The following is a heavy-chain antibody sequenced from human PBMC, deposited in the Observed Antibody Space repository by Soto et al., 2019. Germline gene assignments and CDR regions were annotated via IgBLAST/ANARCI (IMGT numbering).Heavy chain of an antibody. CDR1: GYTITSYY. D-gene: IGHD2-15*01. J-gene: IGHJ3*02. V-gene: IGHV1-69*02. CDR2: INPIVGIA. Sequence: EASVKVSCKASGYTITSYYMHWVRHAPGQGLEWMGRINPIVGIANYAQKFQGRVTITADKSTSTAYMELSSLRSEDTAVYYCASPYCSGGSCHSGAFDIWGQGTMVTVSS. CDR3: ASPYCSGGSCHSGAFDI.